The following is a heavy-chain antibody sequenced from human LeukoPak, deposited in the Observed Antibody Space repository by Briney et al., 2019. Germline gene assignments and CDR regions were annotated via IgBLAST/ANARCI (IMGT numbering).Heavy chain of an antibody. V-gene: IGHV4-34*01. CDR2: IDPSGTT. CDR3: AGDTDDYSYMDV. J-gene: IGHJ6*03. CDR1: GGSFSGDY. Sequence: SETLSLTCAIYGGSFSGDYWSWIRQPPGKGLEWIGEIDPSGTTNYNPSLKSRVTISGDTSKNQFSLNLTSVTAADTAVYYCAGDTDDYSYMDVWGKGTTVTVSS. D-gene: IGHD3-10*01.